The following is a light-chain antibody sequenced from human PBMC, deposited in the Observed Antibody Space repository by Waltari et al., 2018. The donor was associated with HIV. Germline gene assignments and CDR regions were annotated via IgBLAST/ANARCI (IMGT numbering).Light chain of an antibody. CDR3: QQYYTLPYT. CDR1: QGISDS. V-gene: IGKV1-NL1*01. Sequence: QMAQSPSSLSASVGDRVTVTCRASQGISDSLAWYQHTPGQAPKLLLSGASTLESGVPSRFSGGGSGTDYTLTISSLQPEDSATYYCQQYYTLPYTFGQGTKLEIK. CDR2: GAS. J-gene: IGKJ2*01.